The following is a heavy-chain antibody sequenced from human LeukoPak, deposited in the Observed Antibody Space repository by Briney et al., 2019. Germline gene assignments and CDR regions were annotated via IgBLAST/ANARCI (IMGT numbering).Heavy chain of an antibody. Sequence: GGSLRLSCGASGFTFSNFWMHWVRQVPGKGLVWVSRINSDGSSTSYADSVKGRFTISRDNAKNTLYLQMNSLRAEDTAVYYCARGLYGSPGDNWGQGTLASVSS. V-gene: IGHV3-74*01. CDR1: GFTFSNFW. J-gene: IGHJ4*02. CDR2: INSDGSST. CDR3: ARGLYGSPGDN. D-gene: IGHD1-26*01.